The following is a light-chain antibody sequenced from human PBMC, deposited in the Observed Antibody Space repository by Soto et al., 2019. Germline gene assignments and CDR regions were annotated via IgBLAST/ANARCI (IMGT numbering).Light chain of an antibody. CDR1: QIINKW. Sequence: DIPMTQSPSSVSASVGDRVTITCRASQIINKWLAWYQQKPGKAPTLLIYAASTLQSGVPSRFSGSGSGADFTLTISSLQPEDFATYYCQQGNSFPFTFGHGTTVDIK. V-gene: IGKV1-12*02. J-gene: IGKJ3*01. CDR3: QQGNSFPFT. CDR2: AAS.